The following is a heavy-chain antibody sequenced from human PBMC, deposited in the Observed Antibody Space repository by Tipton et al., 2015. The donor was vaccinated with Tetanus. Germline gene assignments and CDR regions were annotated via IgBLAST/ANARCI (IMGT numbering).Heavy chain of an antibody. CDR3: ARLAVAVGFAP. CDR2: IYYSGST. Sequence: TLSLTCTVSGGSISSGGYYWSWIRQHPGKGLEWIGYIYYSGSTYYNPSLKSRVTISVDTSKNQFSLKLSSVTAADTAVYYCARLAVAVGFAPWGQGTLVPVSS. V-gene: IGHV4-31*03. J-gene: IGHJ5*02. CDR1: GGSISSGGYY. D-gene: IGHD6-19*01.